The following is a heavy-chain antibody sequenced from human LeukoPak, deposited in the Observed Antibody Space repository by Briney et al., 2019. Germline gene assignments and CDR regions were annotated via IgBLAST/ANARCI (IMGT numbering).Heavy chain of an antibody. CDR1: GFTFSSYA. CDR3: AKEGDGILRYFAWLPPYFDY. J-gene: IGHJ4*02. CDR2: ISGSGGST. Sequence: GGSLRLSCAASGFTFSSYAMSWVRQAPGKGLEWGSAISGSGGSTYYADSGKGRFTISRDNSKNTLYLQMNSLRAEDTAVYYCAKEGDGILRYFAWLPPYFDYWGQGTLVTVSS. V-gene: IGHV3-23*01. D-gene: IGHD3-9*01.